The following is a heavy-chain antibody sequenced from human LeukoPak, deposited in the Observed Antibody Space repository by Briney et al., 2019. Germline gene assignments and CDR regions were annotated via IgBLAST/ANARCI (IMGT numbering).Heavy chain of an antibody. CDR3: ARGPLIDF. CDR2: IHHSGRT. Sequence: PSETLSLTCTVSGYSISSDYYWGWIRQPPGKGLEWIGSIHHSGRTYYNPSLKSRVTISVDTSKNQFSLKLSSVTAADTAVYYCARGPLIDFWGQGTLVTVSS. J-gene: IGHJ4*02. CDR1: GYSISSDYY. V-gene: IGHV4-38-2*02.